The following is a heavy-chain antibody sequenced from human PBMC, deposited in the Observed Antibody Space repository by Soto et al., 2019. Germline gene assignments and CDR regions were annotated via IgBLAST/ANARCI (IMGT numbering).Heavy chain of an antibody. CDR3: AKAAAGEVDWFDP. CDR1: GFTFSSYT. CDR2: ITNTGGFT. J-gene: IGHJ5*02. V-gene: IGHV3-23*01. D-gene: IGHD6-13*01. Sequence: GGSLRLSCVASGFTFSSYTMTWVRQAPGKGLEWLSHITNTGGFTFYVDSVKGRFTISRDNSKNTLYLQMNSLRAEDTAVYYCAKAAAGEVDWFDPWGQGTLVTVHS.